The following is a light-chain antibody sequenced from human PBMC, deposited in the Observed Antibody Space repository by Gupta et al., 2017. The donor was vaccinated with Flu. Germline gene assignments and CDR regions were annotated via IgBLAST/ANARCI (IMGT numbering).Light chain of an antibody. J-gene: IGLJ1*01. CDR2: DVS. V-gene: IGLV2-14*01. CDR3: SSYTSSSTRPDV. Sequence: QSAPTQPASVSGSPGPSLTISCTGTSSDVGGYNYVSWYQQHPGKAPKLMIYDVSNRPSGVSNRVSGSKSGNTAALTISGLQAEDEAEYYCSSYTSSSTRPDVFGTGTKLTVL. CDR1: SSDVGGYNY.